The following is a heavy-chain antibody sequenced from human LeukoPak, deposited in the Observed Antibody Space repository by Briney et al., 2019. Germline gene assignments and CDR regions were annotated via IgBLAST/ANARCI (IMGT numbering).Heavy chain of an antibody. V-gene: IGHV4-39*01. D-gene: IGHD6-19*01. J-gene: IGHJ5*02. Sequence: SETLSLTCTVSGDSVSSPSYYWGWIRQPPGKGLEWIGNIYYSGSTFLNPSLESRVTMSVDASRSQFSLKLTSVTAADTAIYFCASRGRGWSLYNWFDPWGQGTLVTVSS. CDR2: IYYSGST. CDR1: GDSVSSPSYY. CDR3: ASRGRGWSLYNWFDP.